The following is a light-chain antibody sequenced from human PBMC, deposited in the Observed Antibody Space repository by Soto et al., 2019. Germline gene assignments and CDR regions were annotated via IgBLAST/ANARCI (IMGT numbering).Light chain of an antibody. V-gene: IGLV1-51*01. CDR3: GSWDSSLSSV. Sequence: APGQKVTISYSGSSSNSGNNFVTWYQQLPGTAPKLLIYDNNKRPSGIPDRFSGSQSGTSATLGITGHRSGDEAVYYCGSWDSSLSSVFGTGTKVTVL. CDR1: SSNSGNNF. CDR2: DNN. J-gene: IGLJ1*01.